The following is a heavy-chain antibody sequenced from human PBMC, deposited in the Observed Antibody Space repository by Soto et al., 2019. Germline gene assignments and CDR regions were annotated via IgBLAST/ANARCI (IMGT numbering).Heavy chain of an antibody. CDR1: GFSFSAYN. CDR3: VRSPKIGVRGAF. D-gene: IGHD3-16*01. V-gene: IGHV3-21*01. J-gene: IGHJ1*01. Sequence: GGSLSLSCIGSGFSFSAYNMNWVRQAPGKGLEWVSSIKVGSSRIYQPDSMKGRFTISRDDARNSVYLQINSLRAEDTALYFCVRSPKIGVRGAFWGRGTQVTVSS. CDR2: IKVGSSRI.